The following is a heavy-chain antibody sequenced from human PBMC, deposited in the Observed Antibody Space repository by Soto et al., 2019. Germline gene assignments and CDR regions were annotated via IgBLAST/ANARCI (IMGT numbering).Heavy chain of an antibody. J-gene: IGHJ6*02. Sequence: SETLSLTCTVSGGSISSSGYYWGWIRQPPGKGLEWIGCIYYSGSTYYNPSLKSRVTISVDTSKNQFLLKLSPVTAADTAVYFGTRRRIQLWLLDYYYGMDVWGQGTTVTVSS. CDR3: TRRRIQLWLLDYYYGMDV. CDR1: GGSISSSGYY. V-gene: IGHV4-39*01. D-gene: IGHD5-18*01. CDR2: IYYSGST.